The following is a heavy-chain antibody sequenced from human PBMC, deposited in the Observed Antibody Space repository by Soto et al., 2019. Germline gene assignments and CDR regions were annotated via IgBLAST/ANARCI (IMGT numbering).Heavy chain of an antibody. CDR3: AKDQGDS. CDR1: GFTFDNYA. V-gene: IGHV3-9*01. D-gene: IGHD3-16*01. J-gene: IGHJ1*01. Sequence: EVQLVESGGGLVQPGRSLRLSCAAYGFTFDNYAMHWVRQIPGMGLEWVSSITWNSAIKTYADSVKGRFTISRDNAKNSLYLQMKSVRAEDTALYYCAKDQGDSWGQGTLVTVSS. CDR2: ITWNSAIK.